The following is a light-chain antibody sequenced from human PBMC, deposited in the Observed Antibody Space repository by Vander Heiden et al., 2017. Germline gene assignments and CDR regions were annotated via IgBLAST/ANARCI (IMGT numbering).Light chain of an antibody. CDR2: GAS. CDR1: QSVSSN. J-gene: IGKJ2*01. V-gene: IGKV3-15*01. Sequence: TESPATLSVSPGERATLSCRASQSVSSNLAWYQQKPGQAPRLLIYGASTRATGIPARFSGSGSGREVTLTISSLQSEDFAVYYCQQYNNWPPYTFGQGTKLEIK. CDR3: QQYNNWPPYT.